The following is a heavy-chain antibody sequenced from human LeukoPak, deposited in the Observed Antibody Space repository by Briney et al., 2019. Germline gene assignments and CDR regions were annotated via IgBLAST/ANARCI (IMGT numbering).Heavy chain of an antibody. CDR3: AREEGGYFDY. D-gene: IGHD3-16*01. V-gene: IGHV3-30*03. J-gene: IGHJ4*02. CDR1: GFSFSSYG. CDR2: ISYEGSNE. Sequence: GGSLRLSCAASGFSFSSYGMHWVRQAPGKGLEWVAVISYEGSNEYYADSVKGRFTISRDNAKNSLYLQMSSLRAEDTALYYCAREEGGYFDYWGQGTLVTVSS.